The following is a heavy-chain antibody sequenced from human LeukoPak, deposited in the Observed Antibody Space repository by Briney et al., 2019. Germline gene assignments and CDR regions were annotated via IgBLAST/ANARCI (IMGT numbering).Heavy chain of an antibody. CDR3: ARYSNLLTVTKTAKVYYFGY. Sequence: PSETLSLTCAVYGGSFSGYYWSWIRQPPGKGLEWIGEINHSGSTNYNPSLKSRVTISVDTSKNQFSLKLSSVTAADTAVYYCARYSNLLTVTKTAKVYYFGYWGQGTLVTVSS. V-gene: IGHV4-34*01. D-gene: IGHD4-17*01. CDR2: INHSGST. J-gene: IGHJ4*02. CDR1: GGSFSGYY.